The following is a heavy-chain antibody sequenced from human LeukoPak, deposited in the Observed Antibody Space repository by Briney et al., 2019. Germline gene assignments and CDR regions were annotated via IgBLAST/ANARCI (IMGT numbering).Heavy chain of an antibody. CDR2: ISSSSSYI. V-gene: IGHV3-21*01. J-gene: IGHJ4*02. Sequence: GGSLRLSCAASGFTFSSYNMNWVRQAPGKGLEWVSSISSSSSYIYYADSVKGRFTISRDNAKNSLYLQMNSLRAEDTAVYYCARGDSDEYYYDSSLDYWGQGILVTVSS. CDR3: ARGDSDEYYYDSSLDY. D-gene: IGHD3-22*01. CDR1: GFTFSSYN.